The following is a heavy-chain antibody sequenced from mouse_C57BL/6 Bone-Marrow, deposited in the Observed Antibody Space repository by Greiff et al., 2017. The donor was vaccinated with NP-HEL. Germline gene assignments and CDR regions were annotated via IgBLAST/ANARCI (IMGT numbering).Heavy chain of an antibody. CDR3: ARGGNYGGTGFAY. Sequence: QVQLQQSGAELARPGASVKLSCKASGYTFTSYGISWVKQRTGQGLEWIGEIYPRSGNTYYNEKFKGKATLTADKSSSTAYMELRSLTSEDSAVYVCARGGNYGGTGFAYGGQGTLVTVSA. J-gene: IGHJ3*01. D-gene: IGHD2-1*01. CDR1: GYTFTSYG. V-gene: IGHV1-81*01. CDR2: IYPRSGNT.